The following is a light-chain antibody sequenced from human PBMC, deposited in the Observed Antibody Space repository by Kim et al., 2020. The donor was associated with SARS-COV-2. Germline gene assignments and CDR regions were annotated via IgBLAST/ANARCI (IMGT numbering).Light chain of an antibody. CDR3: TSHTRSDTWV. CDR1: SRDVGDDTR. Sequence: GQPVTSACTGPSRDVGDDTRVDWYQQPPDTAPKLMIYEVSNRPSGVPDRFSGSKTGNTASLTISGLQAEDEADYYCTSHTRSDTWVFGGGTKLTVL. V-gene: IGLV2-18*02. CDR2: EVS. J-gene: IGLJ3*02.